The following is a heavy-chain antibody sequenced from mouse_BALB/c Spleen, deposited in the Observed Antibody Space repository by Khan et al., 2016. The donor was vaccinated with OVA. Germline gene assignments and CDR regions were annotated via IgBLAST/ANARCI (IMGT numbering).Heavy chain of an antibody. D-gene: IGHD1-1*01. Sequence: QVRLQQSGAELMKPGASVKISCKATGYTFSGYWLEWVKQRPGHGLEWIGEILPGSGSRNYNEKFKGKATFTADISSKTTYMKLSSLTSEDSAVYYCARVNYGSRDYFDYWGQGTTLTVSS. V-gene: IGHV1-9*01. CDR1: GYTFSGYW. J-gene: IGHJ2*01. CDR2: ILPGSGSR. CDR3: ARVNYGSRDYFDY.